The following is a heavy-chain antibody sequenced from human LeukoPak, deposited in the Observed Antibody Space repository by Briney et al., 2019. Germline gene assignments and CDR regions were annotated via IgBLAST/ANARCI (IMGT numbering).Heavy chain of an antibody. V-gene: IGHV3-30*03. CDR1: GFTFSSYG. CDR3: ARGPRRRITIFPGDYYGMDV. D-gene: IGHD3-3*01. CDR2: ISYDGSNK. J-gene: IGHJ6*02. Sequence: PGGSLRLSCAASGFTFSSYGMHWVRQAPGKGLEWVAVISYDGSNKYYADSVKGRFTISRDNSKNTLYLQMNSLRAEDTAVYYCARGPRRRITIFPGDYYGMDVWGQGTTVTVSS.